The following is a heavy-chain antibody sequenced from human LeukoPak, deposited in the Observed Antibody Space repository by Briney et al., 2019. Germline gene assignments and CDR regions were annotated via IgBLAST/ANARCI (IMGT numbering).Heavy chain of an antibody. CDR3: ARGSGIFDY. CDR1: GFTFSSYS. D-gene: IGHD1-14*01. J-gene: IGHJ4*02. V-gene: IGHV3-21*01. CDR2: ISSSSSYI. Sequence: GGSLRLSCAASGFTFSSYSMNWVRQAPGKRLEWVSSISSSSSYIYYADSVKGRFTISRDNAKNSLYLQMNSLRAEDTAVYYCARGSGIFDYWGQGTLVTVSS.